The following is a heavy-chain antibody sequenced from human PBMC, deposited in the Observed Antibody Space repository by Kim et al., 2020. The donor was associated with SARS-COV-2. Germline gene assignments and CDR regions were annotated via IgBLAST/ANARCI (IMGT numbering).Heavy chain of an antibody. J-gene: IGHJ5*02. CDR1: GYTFTSYD. CDR3: ARGGGYCSSTSCYGWDWFDP. Sequence: ASVKVSCKASGYTFTSYDINWVRQATGQGLEWMGWMNPNSGNTGYAQKFQGRVTMTRNTSISTAYMELSSLRSEDTAVYYCARGGGYCSSTSCYGWDWFDPWGQGTLVTVSS. V-gene: IGHV1-8*01. CDR2: MNPNSGNT. D-gene: IGHD2-2*01.